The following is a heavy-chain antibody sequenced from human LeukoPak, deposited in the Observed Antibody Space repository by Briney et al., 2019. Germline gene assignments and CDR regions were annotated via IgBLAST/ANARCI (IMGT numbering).Heavy chain of an antibody. D-gene: IGHD1/OR15-1a*01. V-gene: IGHV4-34*01. CDR1: GGSFSGYY. CDR3: ATQSEGTGHGVGY. J-gene: IGHJ4*02. Sequence: SSETLSLTCAVYGGSFSGYYWSWIRQPPGKGLEWIGEINHSGSTNYNPSLKSRVTISVDTSKNQFSLKLSSVTAADTAVYYCATQSEGTGHGVGYWGQGTLVTVSS. CDR2: INHSGST.